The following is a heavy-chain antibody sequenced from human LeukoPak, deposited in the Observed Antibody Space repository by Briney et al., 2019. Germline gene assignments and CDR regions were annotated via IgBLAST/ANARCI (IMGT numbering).Heavy chain of an antibody. CDR1: GFTFSSYE. CDR2: ISSSGSTT. J-gene: IGHJ5*02. Sequence: GGSLRLSCAASGFTFSSYEMNWVRQAPGKGLEWVSYISSSGSTTYYADSVKGRFTISRDNAKNSLYLQMNSLRAEDTAVYYCARDTGGNSDPWFDPWGQGTLVTVSS. D-gene: IGHD4-23*01. CDR3: ARDTGGNSDPWFDP. V-gene: IGHV3-48*03.